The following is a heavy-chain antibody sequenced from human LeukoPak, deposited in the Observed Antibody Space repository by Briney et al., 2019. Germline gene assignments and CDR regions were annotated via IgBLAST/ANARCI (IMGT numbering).Heavy chain of an antibody. CDR3: VTSWVRQQRDF. V-gene: IGHV3-7*01. J-gene: IGHJ4*02. Sequence: QPGGSLRLSCAASGFSFRDYWMSWVRQAPGKGLEWVADIEPDGSGKTYVDSVKGRFTISRDSAQQSLYLQMDTLTAEDTAVYYCVTSWVRQQRDFWGQGTLVTVSS. CDR1: GFSFRDYW. D-gene: IGHD3-10*01. CDR2: IEPDGSGK.